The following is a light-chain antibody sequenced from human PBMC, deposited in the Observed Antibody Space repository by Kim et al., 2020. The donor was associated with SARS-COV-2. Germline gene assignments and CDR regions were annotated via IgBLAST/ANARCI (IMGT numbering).Light chain of an antibody. Sequence: PGERVTLSCRASQTISSLYLAWYQHKPGQAPRLLISGASSRAAGIPDRFSGSGSGTDFTLTISRLEPEDFAVYFCHPCDTSPWTFGQGTKV. V-gene: IGKV3-20*01. CDR2: GAS. CDR1: QTISSLY. J-gene: IGKJ1*01. CDR3: HPCDTSPWT.